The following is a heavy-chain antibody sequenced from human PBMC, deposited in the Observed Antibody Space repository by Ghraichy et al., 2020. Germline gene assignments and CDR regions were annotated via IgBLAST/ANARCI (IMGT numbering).Heavy chain of an antibody. CDR1: GASISNYY. J-gene: IGHJ4*02. Sequence: SETPSLTCTVSGASISNYYWSWIRQSPGRGLEWIGYLFYSGSTTYNPSLKSRVTISVDTSKRQLFLKLTSVTAADTAVYYCARDGDTGMPDWGQGKLVTVSS. CDR2: LFYSGST. CDR3: ARDGDTGMPD. V-gene: IGHV4-59*01. D-gene: IGHD5-18*01.